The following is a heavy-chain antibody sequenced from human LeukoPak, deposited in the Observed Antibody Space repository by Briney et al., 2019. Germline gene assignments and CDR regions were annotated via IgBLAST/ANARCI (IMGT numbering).Heavy chain of an antibody. Sequence: ASVNVSCKASGYTFTSYGISWVRQAPGQGLEWMGWISAYNGNTNYAQKLQGRVTMPTDTSTSKAYVELRSLRSDDTAVYYCARAVVVPAAMYYYYYYMDVWGKGTTVTVSS. CDR3: ARAVVVPAAMYYYYYYMDV. CDR2: ISAYNGNT. CDR1: GYTFTSYG. J-gene: IGHJ6*03. D-gene: IGHD2-2*01. V-gene: IGHV1-18*01.